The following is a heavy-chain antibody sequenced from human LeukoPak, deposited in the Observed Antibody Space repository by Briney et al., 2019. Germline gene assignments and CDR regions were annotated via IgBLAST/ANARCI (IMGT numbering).Heavy chain of an antibody. CDR1: GYTFTGYY. CDR2: INPNSGGT. J-gene: IGHJ4*02. CDR3: ARGTLRLGGLSDLGHY. V-gene: IGHV1-2*02. Sequence: ASVKVSCKASGYTFTGYYMHWVRQAPGQGLEWMGWINPNSGGTNYAQKFQGRVTMTRDTSISTAYMELSRLRSDDTAVYYCARGTLRLGGLSDLGHYWGQGTLVTVSS. D-gene: IGHD3-16*02.